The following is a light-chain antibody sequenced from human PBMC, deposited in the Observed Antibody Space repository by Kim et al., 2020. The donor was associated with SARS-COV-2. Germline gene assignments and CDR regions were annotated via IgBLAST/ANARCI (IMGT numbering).Light chain of an antibody. CDR3: QQYNSSPCT. Sequence: PPGERATRSCRASPSLISSYLAWYQQKPGQAPRLLIYGASSRATGIPDRFSGSGSGTDFTLTISRLEPEDVAVYYCQQYNSSPCTFGQGTKVDIK. CDR2: GAS. V-gene: IGKV3-20*01. J-gene: IGKJ1*01. CDR1: PSLISSY.